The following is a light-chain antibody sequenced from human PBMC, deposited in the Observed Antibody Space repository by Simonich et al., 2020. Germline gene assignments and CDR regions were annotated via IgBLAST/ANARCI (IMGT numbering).Light chain of an antibody. CDR2: EDN. CDR3: QSYDSSGWV. J-gene: IGLJ3*02. Sequence: NFMLTQPHSVSESPGKTVTISCTRSSGSIASNYVQWYQQRPGRAPTTVIYEDNQRPAGVPERFSGSIDSSSTSASLTISGLKTEDEADYYCQSYDSSGWVFGGGTKLTVL. CDR1: SGSIASNY. V-gene: IGLV6-57*03.